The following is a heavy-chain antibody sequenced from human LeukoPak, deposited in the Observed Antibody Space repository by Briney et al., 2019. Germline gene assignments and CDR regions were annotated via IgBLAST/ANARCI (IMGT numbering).Heavy chain of an antibody. J-gene: IGHJ4*02. V-gene: IGHV1-8*01. CDR2: MNPNSGNT. Sequence: ASVKVSCKASGYTFTSYDINWVRQATGQGLEWMGWMNPNSGNTGYAQKFQGRVTMTRNTSISTAYMELSSLRSEDTAVYYCARGYNDFIVVVPAATQFDYWGQGTLVTVSS. CDR3: ARGYNDFIVVVPAATQFDY. CDR1: GYTFTSYD. D-gene: IGHD2-2*01.